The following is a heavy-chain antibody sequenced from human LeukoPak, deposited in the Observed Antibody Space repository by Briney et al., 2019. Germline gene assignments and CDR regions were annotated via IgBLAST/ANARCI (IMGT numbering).Heavy chain of an antibody. CDR1: GFTVSSNY. J-gene: IGHJ4*02. CDR3: ARRYCSSTNCLAFDY. V-gene: IGHV3-66*01. CDR2: IYSGGST. D-gene: IGHD2-2*01. Sequence: PGGSLRLSCAASGFTVSSNYMSWVRQAPGKGLEWVSVIYSGGSTYYADSVKGRFTISRDNSKNTLYLQMNSLRAEDTAVYYCARRYCSSTNCLAFDYWGQGTLVTVPS.